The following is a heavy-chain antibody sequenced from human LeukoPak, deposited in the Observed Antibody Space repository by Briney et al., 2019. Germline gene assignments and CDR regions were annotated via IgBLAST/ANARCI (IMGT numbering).Heavy chain of an antibody. CDR1: GGSFSGYY. D-gene: IGHD5-12*01. CDR2: INHSGST. CDR3: ARGGATVATIFERQGVGLKNDY. J-gene: IGHJ4*02. Sequence: SETLSLTCAVYGGSFSGYYWSWIRQPPGKGLEWIGEINHSGSTNCNPSLKSRVTISVDTSKNQFSLKLSSVTAADTAVYYCARGGATVATIFERQGVGLKNDYWGQGTLVTVSS. V-gene: IGHV4-34*01.